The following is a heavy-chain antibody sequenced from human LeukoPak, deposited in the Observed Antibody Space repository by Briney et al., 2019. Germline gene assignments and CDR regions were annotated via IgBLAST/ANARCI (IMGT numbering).Heavy chain of an antibody. V-gene: IGHV1-2*02. J-gene: IGHJ3*02. Sequence: ASVKVSCKASGYTFPDYYMHWLRQAPGQGLEWMAWINHARGVTNSPQKFQGRVTMTRDTSSSTAYMELIRLRSDDTAVYYCARDGTFDIWGQGTMVTVSS. D-gene: IGHD2-15*01. CDR2: INHARGVT. CDR3: ARDGTFDI. CDR1: GYTFPDYY.